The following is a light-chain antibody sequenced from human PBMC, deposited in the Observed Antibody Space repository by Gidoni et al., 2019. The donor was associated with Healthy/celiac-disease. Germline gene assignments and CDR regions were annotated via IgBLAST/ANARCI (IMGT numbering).Light chain of an antibody. CDR3: QKYNNWPDT. CDR1: QSVSRN. CDR2: GAS. V-gene: IGKV3-15*01. Sequence: IVITQSPATLSVSPGERATLSCRASQSVSRNLACYQQKPGQAPRLLIYGASTRATGIPARFSGSGSGTEFTLTISSLQSEDFAVYYCQKYNNWPDTFGQGTKLEIK. J-gene: IGKJ2*01.